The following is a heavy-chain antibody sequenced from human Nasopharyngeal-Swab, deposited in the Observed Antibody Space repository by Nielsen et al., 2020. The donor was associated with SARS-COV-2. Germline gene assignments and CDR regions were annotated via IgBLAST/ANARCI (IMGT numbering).Heavy chain of an antibody. D-gene: IGHD4-17*01. Sequence: WIRQPPGKGLEWIGYLSHSGRTSSPPSLKLRVPISVDRSKNQFSLKLSSVTAADTAVYYCARGFHDYGDHPWSDYGMDVWGQGTTVTVSS. CDR3: ARGFHDYGDHPWSDYGMDV. J-gene: IGHJ6*02. CDR2: LSHSGRT. V-gene: IGHV4-30-2*01.